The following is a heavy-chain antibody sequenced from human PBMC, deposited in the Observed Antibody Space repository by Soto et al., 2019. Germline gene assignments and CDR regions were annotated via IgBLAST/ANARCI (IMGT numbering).Heavy chain of an antibody. D-gene: IGHD5-18*01. J-gene: IGHJ4*02. V-gene: IGHV4-4*02. CDR1: GGSIGSNNW. CDR2: IYHSGSI. Sequence: KPSETLSLTCAVSGGSIGSNNWWSWVRQPPGKGLEWIGEIYHSGSINYNPSLTSRVTISVDKSKNQFSLKLTSVTAADTAVYYCARAADGSYGVFDYWGQGTLVTVSS. CDR3: ARAADGSYGVFDY.